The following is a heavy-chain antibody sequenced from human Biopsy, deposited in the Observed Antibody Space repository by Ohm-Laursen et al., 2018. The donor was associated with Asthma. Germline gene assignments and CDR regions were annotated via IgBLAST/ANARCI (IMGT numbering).Heavy chain of an antibody. CDR1: GFAVSRDY. J-gene: IGHJ4*02. CDR2: IYSGGTS. V-gene: IGHV3-53*01. D-gene: IGHD3-22*01. CDR3: ARGDSSNWSHYYFDY. Sequence: SLRLSCAASGFAVSRDYMFRVRQAPGKGLEWVSVIYSGGTSHTADSVRGRFTISRDYSKNTLYLQMRSLRAEDTAVYYCARGDSSNWSHYYFDYWGQGTLVTVSS.